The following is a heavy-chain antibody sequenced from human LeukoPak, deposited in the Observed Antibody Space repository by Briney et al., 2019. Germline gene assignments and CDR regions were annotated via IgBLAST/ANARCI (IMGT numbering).Heavy chain of an antibody. J-gene: IGHJ3*02. Sequence: GGSLRLSCAASGFTFSSYEMNWVRQAPGKGLEWVSYISSSGNTIYYADSVKGRFTISRDNAKNSLYLQMNSLRAEDTAGYYCARANFDAFDIWGQGTMVTVSS. CDR3: ARANFDAFDI. CDR1: GFTFSSYE. V-gene: IGHV3-48*03. CDR2: ISSSGNTI.